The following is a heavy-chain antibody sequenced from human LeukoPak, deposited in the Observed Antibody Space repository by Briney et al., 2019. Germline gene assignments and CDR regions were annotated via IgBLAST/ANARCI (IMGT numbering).Heavy chain of an antibody. CDR1: GFTFDDYT. CDR3: AKDMGNSPSFDY. J-gene: IGHJ4*02. CDR2: ISWDGGST. D-gene: IGHD1/OR15-1a*01. V-gene: IGHV3-43*01. Sequence: GGSLRLSCAASGFTFDDYTMPWVRQAPGKGLEWVSLISWDGGSTYYADSVKGRFTISRDNSKNSLYLQMNSLRTEDTALYYCAKDMGNSPSFDYWGQGTLVTVSS.